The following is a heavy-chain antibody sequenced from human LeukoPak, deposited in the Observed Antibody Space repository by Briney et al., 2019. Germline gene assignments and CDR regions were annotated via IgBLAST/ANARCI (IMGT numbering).Heavy chain of an antibody. CDR2: IGTYNGYT. D-gene: IGHD3-10*01. Sequence: ASVKVSCKSSGYTFTSYGITWVRQAPGQGLEWMGWIGTYNGYTDYAQKIQGRVTMTTDTSTSKVYMELRSLRSDDTAVYYCARGPLVARGGFDIWGQGTMVTVSS. CDR1: GYTFTSYG. CDR3: ARGPLVARGGFDI. V-gene: IGHV1-18*01. J-gene: IGHJ3*02.